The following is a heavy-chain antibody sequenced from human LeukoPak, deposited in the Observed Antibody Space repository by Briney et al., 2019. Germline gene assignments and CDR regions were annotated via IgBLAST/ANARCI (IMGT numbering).Heavy chain of an antibody. D-gene: IGHD5-18*01. J-gene: IGHJ4*02. CDR3: ARDGYTYGSFDY. V-gene: IGHV4-39*01. CDR1: GGSFSGYF. Sequence: SETLSLTCAVSGGSFSGYFWGWIRQPPGKGLEWIGSIYYSGSTYSNPSLKSRVTISVDTSKSQFSLKLTSVTAADTAVYYCARDGYTYGSFDYWGQGTLVTVSS. CDR2: IYYSGST.